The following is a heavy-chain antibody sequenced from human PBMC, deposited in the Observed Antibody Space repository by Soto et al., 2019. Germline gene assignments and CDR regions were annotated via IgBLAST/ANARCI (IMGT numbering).Heavy chain of an antibody. CDR2: ISSSGSTI. CDR3: ARRPNSYGSRYYYYGMDV. J-gene: IGHJ6*02. Sequence: GGSLRLSCAASGFTFSDYYMSWIRQAPGKGLEWVSYISSSGSTIYYADSVKGRFTISRDNAKNSLYLQMNSLRAEDTAVYYCARRPNSYGSRYYYYGMDVWGQGTTVTVSS. D-gene: IGHD5-18*01. CDR1: GFTFSDYY. V-gene: IGHV3-11*01.